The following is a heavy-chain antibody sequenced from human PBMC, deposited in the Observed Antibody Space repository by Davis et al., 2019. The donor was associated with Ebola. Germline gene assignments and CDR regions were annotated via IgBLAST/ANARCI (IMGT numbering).Heavy chain of an antibody. J-gene: IGHJ4*02. CDR2: ISAGGTST. Sequence: GGSLRLSCAASGFTVSSNHMSWVRQAPGKGLEWVSTISAGGTSTYHADSVKGRFTVSRDNSNNTLFLQMHSLRAEDTAVYYCARRTGYWGQGTLVTVSS. CDR1: GFTVSSNH. D-gene: IGHD1-14*01. CDR3: ARRTGY. V-gene: IGHV3-53*01.